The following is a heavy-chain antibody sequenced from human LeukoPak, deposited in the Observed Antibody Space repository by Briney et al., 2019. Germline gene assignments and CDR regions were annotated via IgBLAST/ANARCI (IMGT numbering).Heavy chain of an antibody. Sequence: ASVKVSCKASGYTFTGYYMHWVRQAPGQGLEWMGWINPNSGGTNYAQKFQGRVTMTRDTSISTAYMELSRLRSDDTAVYYCAREAYCSSTSCSGDYYYYGMDVWGQGTTVTVSS. CDR3: AREAYCSSTSCSGDYYYYGMDV. CDR1: GYTFTGYY. J-gene: IGHJ6*02. D-gene: IGHD2-2*01. V-gene: IGHV1-2*02. CDR2: INPNSGGT.